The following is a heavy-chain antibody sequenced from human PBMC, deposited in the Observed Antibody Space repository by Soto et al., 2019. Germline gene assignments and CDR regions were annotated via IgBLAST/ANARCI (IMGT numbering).Heavy chain of an antibody. V-gene: IGHV3-21*01. CDR2: ISSSSSYV. CDR1: GFTFSSYS. J-gene: IGHJ5*02. Sequence: PGGSLRLSCAASGFTFSSYSMNWVRQAPGKGLEWVSSISSSSSYVYYADSVKGRFTISRDNAKNSLYLQMNSLRAEDTAVYYCARGPRDYVWGSYPFGPWGQGTLATVSS. D-gene: IGHD3-16*02. CDR3: ARGPRDYVWGSYPFGP.